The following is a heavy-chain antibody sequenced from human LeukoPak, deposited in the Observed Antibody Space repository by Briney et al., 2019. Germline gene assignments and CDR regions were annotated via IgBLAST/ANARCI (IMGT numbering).Heavy chain of an antibody. Sequence: GGSLRLPCAASGFTFSSYWMHWVRQAPGKGLVWVSLVKSDGISTNYADSVKGRFTISRDNAKNTLYLQMNSLRADDTAVYYCGKDRVIAATGRFSGLFDSWGQGTLVTVSS. CDR2: VKSDGIST. V-gene: IGHV3-74*01. D-gene: IGHD6-13*01. CDR3: GKDRVIAATGRFSGLFDS. J-gene: IGHJ4*02. CDR1: GFTFSSYW.